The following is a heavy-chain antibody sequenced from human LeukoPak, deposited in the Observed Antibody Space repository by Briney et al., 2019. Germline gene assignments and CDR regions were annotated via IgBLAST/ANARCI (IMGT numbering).Heavy chain of an antibody. V-gene: IGHV3-23*01. CDR2: ISGSGSGGST. J-gene: IGHJ4*02. D-gene: IGHD6-13*01. Sequence: GGSLRLSCAASGFTFSSSAMSWVRQAPGKGLEWVSSISGSGSGGSTYYADSVKGRFTISRDNSKNTLYLQMNSLRAEDTAVYYCARWGIAAAEIYFDYWGQGTLVTVSS. CDR1: GFTFSSSA. CDR3: ARWGIAAAEIYFDY.